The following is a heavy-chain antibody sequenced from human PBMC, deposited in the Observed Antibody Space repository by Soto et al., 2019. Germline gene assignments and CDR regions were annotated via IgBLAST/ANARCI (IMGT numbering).Heavy chain of an antibody. V-gene: IGHV3-23*01. CDR3: ATARYYASSSYYGY. J-gene: IGHJ4*02. CDR1: GFTFSSYA. Sequence: GGCLRLACAASGFTFSSYAMGWVRQAPGEGLEWVSAISGRGGSTYYGDSVEGRFTIGRDNSKNTPYLQMNSVRGEETAVYSCATARYYASSSYYGYWGQGTLVTVSS. D-gene: IGHD3-22*01. CDR2: ISGRGGST.